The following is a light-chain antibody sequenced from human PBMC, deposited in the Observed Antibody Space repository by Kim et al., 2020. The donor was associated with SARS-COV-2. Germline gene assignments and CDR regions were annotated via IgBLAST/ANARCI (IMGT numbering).Light chain of an antibody. J-gene: IGLJ3*02. Sequence: QSVLTQAPSASGTPGQRVSISCSGSSSDIGSNYVYWYQQLPGTAPKLLIHRNNQRPSGVPDRFSGSKSGTSASLAISGLRSDDEADYYCAAWDDSLSAWVFGGGTKLTVL. CDR3: AAWDDSLSAWV. CDR2: RNN. V-gene: IGLV1-47*01. CDR1: SSDIGSNY.